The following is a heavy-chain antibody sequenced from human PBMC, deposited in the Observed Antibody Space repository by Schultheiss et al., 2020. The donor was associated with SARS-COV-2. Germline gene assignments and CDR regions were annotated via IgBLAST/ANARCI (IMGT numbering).Heavy chain of an antibody. Sequence: LETLSLTCAVYGGSFSGYYWSWIRQPPGKGLEWIGEINHSGSTNYNPSLKSRVTISVDTPKNQFSLKLSSVTAADTAVYYCARGDRYSSSMSSLDYWGQGTLVTVSS. D-gene: IGHD6-6*01. V-gene: IGHV4-34*01. CDR1: GGSFSGYY. J-gene: IGHJ4*02. CDR2: INHSGST. CDR3: ARGDRYSSSMSSLDY.